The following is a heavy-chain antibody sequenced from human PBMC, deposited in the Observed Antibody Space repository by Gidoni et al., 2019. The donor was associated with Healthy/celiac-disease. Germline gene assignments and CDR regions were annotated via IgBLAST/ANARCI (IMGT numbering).Heavy chain of an antibody. V-gene: IGHV5-10-1*03. CDR2: IDPSDSYT. J-gene: IGHJ6*02. CDR3: ASRSRGNYYDSRGGGMDV. CDR1: GYSFTSYW. D-gene: IGHD3-22*01. Sequence: EVQLVQSGAEVKKPGASLRISCKGSGYSFTSYWISWVRQMPGNGLEWMGRIDPSDSYTNYSPSFQGHVTISADKSISTAYLQWSSLKASDTAMYYCASRSRGNYYDSRGGGMDVWGQGTTVTVSS.